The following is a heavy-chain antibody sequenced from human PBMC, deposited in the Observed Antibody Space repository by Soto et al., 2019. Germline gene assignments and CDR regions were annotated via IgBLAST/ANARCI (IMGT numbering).Heavy chain of an antibody. V-gene: IGHV3-23*01. CDR2: INGSGDKT. CDR3: ARDCSSSSCSVWRY. CDR1: GFSLKNYA. Sequence: EVQLLESGGNLVQPGGSLRLSCAASGFSLKNYAMTWVRQAPGKGLEWVSGINGSGDKTYYADSVKARFIISRDNSENTLYLQMNSLRAEDTALYYCARDCSSSSCSVWRYWGQGTQVTVSS. D-gene: IGHD2-2*01. J-gene: IGHJ4*02.